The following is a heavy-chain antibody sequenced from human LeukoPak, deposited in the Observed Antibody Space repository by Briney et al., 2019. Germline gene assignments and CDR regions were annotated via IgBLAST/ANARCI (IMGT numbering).Heavy chain of an antibody. Sequence: PGGSLRLSCAASGFTFSSYGMSWVRHAPGKGLQWVSAISGSGGSTYYADSVKGRVTISRDNSKNTLYLQMNSLRAEDTAVYYCAKAPYSGSYPDAFDIWGQGTMVTVSS. J-gene: IGHJ3*02. CDR1: GFTFSSYG. V-gene: IGHV3-23*01. CDR2: ISGSGGST. D-gene: IGHD1-26*01. CDR3: AKAPYSGSYPDAFDI.